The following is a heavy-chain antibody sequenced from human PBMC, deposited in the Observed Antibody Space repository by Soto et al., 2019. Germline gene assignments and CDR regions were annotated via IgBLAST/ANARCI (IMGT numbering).Heavy chain of an antibody. CDR1: GFTFDNCG. V-gene: IGHV3-9*01. D-gene: IGHD2-15*01. Sequence: EGQLVESGGGLVQPGRSLRLSCAASGFTFDNCGMHWVRQAPGKGLEWVAGISWDSSTIGYADSVKGRFIISRDDAKNSLYLQMDSLRGEDTALYYCVQGRYPTMATPLDQWGQGTQVIVSS. J-gene: IGHJ4*02. CDR3: VQGRYPTMATPLDQ. CDR2: ISWDSSTI.